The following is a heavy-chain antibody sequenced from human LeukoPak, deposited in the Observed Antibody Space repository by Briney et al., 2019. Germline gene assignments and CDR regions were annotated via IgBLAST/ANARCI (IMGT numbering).Heavy chain of an antibody. CDR2: IYYSGST. V-gene: IGHV4-61*05. J-gene: IGHJ4*02. CDR3: AKILSSGWLPPYYFDY. CDR1: DGSISSSSYY. D-gene: IGHD6-19*01. Sequence: PSETLSLTCTVSDGSISSSSYYWGWIRQPPGKGLEWIGYIYYSGSTNYNPSLKSRVTISVDTSKNQFSLKLSSVTAADTAVYYCAKILSSGWLPPYYFDYWGQGTLVTVSS.